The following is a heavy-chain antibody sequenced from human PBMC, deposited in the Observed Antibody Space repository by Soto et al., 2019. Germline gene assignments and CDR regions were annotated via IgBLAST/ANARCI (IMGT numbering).Heavy chain of an antibody. Sequence: GGSLRLSCAASGFTFSSYEMNWVRQAPGKGLEWVSYISSSGSTIYYADSVKGRFTIARDNAKNSRYLQMHSLRAEDTAVYYCARDSITIFGVLPALYGMEVSGQGTTVTVSS. CDR2: ISSSGSTI. V-gene: IGHV3-48*03. D-gene: IGHD3-3*01. CDR3: ARDSITIFGVLPALYGMEV. J-gene: IGHJ6*02. CDR1: GFTFSSYE.